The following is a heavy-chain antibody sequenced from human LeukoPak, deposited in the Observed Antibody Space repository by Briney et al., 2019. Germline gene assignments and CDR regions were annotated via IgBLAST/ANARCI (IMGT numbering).Heavy chain of an antibody. CDR1: GVSISSTNW. J-gene: IGHJ4*02. D-gene: IGHD2-21*02. CDR3: ARAYCVGDCTVLHIYFDN. Sequence: PSETLSLTCAVSGVSISSTNWWSWVRQPPGKGLEWIGEIYHSGSTNYNPSLKSRVTISVDTSKNQFSLKLRSVMAADTAVYYCARAYCVGDCTVLHIYFDNWGQGTLVTVSS. V-gene: IGHV4-4*02. CDR2: IYHSGST.